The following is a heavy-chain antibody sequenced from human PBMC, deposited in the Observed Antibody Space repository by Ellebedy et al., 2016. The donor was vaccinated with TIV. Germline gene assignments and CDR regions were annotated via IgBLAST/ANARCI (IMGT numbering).Heavy chain of an antibody. Sequence: GESLKISXAASGFTFSNHAISWVRQAPGKGLEWVSTISRSGRTPYYTDSVEGRFTISRDHSKRTVDLQMNSLRAEDTAVYYCARGPPIAARTSWFDPWGQGTLVTVSS. V-gene: IGHV3-23*01. CDR2: ISRSGRTP. CDR3: ARGPPIAARTSWFDP. J-gene: IGHJ5*02. CDR1: GFTFSNHA. D-gene: IGHD6-13*01.